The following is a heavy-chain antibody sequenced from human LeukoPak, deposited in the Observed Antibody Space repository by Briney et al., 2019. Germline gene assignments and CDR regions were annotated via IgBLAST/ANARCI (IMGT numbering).Heavy chain of an antibody. V-gene: IGHV4-59*01. CDR2: IYYSGST. J-gene: IGHJ3*02. CDR3: ARGQEWDLHAAFDI. Sequence: SETLSLTCTVSGGSISSYYWSWIRQPPGKGLEWIGYIYYSGSTNYNPSLKSRVTISVDTSKNQFSLKLSSVTAADTAVYYCARGQEWDLHAAFDIWGQGTMVTVSS. CDR1: GGSISSYY. D-gene: IGHD1-26*01.